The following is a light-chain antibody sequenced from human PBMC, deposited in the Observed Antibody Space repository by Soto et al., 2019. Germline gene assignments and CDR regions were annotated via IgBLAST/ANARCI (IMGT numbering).Light chain of an antibody. J-gene: IGKJ1*01. CDR2: ATS. CDR3: QNYNRAPWT. CDR1: EGISNY. Sequence: DIQMTQSPSSQSASVGDRVTITCRASEGISNYLAWYQQKPGKVPKLLIYATSPLQSGVPSRFSGSGSGTDFTLTISSLQPEDVANYYCQNYNRAPWTFGQGTKVEIK. V-gene: IGKV1-27*01.